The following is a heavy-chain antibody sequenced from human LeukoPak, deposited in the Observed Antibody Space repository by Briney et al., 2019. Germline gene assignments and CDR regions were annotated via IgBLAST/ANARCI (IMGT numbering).Heavy chain of an antibody. J-gene: IGHJ3*01. Sequence: SETLSLTCTVSGGSISSYYWSWIRQPPGKGLEWIGYIYYSGSTKHNPSLKSRVTISVDTSKNQFSLKLSSVTAADTAVYYCARDRYSSSFWGQGTMVTVSS. CDR1: GGSISSYY. V-gene: IGHV4-59*12. D-gene: IGHD6-13*01. CDR3: ARDRYSSSF. CDR2: IYYSGST.